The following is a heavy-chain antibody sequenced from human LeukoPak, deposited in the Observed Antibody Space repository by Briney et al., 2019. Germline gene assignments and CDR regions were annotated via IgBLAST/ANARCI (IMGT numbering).Heavy chain of an antibody. V-gene: IGHV3-48*01. CDR2: ISSSGSTI. CDR3: ARDEYYDSSGYTS. Sequence: GGAPRLSLAASGFTFSSYSMTRGRQAPGEGVGWLLYISSSGSTIYYADSVKGRFTISRDNAKNSLYLQMNSLRAEDTAVYYCARDEYYDSSGYTSWGQGTLVTVSS. D-gene: IGHD3-22*01. CDR1: GFTFSSYS. J-gene: IGHJ4*02.